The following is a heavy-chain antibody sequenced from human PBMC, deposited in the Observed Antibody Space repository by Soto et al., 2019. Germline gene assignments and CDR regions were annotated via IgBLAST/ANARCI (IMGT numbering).Heavy chain of an antibody. CDR1: GGSFSGYS. Sequence: PSETLSLTCAVYGGSFSGYSWTWIRQPPGKGLEWIGEINHSGSTNYNPSLKSRVTISVDMCKNQFSLKLSSLTADDTAVYYSARGGRQQVIPTPISYKIGYWGQGTLGTASS. V-gene: IGHV4-34*01. CDR2: INHSGST. J-gene: IGHJ4*02. D-gene: IGHD6-13*01. CDR3: ARGGRQQVIPTPISYKIGY.